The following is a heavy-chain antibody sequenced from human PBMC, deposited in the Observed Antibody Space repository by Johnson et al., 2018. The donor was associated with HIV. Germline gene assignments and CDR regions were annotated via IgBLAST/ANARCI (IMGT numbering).Heavy chain of an antibody. V-gene: IGHV3-30*02. J-gene: IGHJ3*01. Sequence: QLVESGGGLVKPGGSLRLSCAASGFTLNNAWMSWVRQAPGKGLEWVAFIRHDGNNKYYADSVKGRFTISRDNSKNTLYLQMNSLRSEDTAVYYCARDGPSGAVWGQGTMVTVSS. CDR3: ARDGPSGAV. CDR2: IRHDGNNK. CDR1: GFTLNNAW.